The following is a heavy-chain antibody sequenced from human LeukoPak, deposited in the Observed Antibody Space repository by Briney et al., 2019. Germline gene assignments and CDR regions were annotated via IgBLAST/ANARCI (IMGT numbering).Heavy chain of an antibody. Sequence: PGGSLRLTCAASGFTVSSNYMSWVRQAPGKGLEWVSVIYSGGSTYYADSVKGRFTISRDNSKNTLYLQMNSLRAEDTAVYYCAKDLPNSSSWYGMDVWGQGTTVTVSS. CDR2: IYSGGST. J-gene: IGHJ6*02. V-gene: IGHV3-53*01. CDR1: GFTVSSNY. D-gene: IGHD6-13*01. CDR3: AKDLPNSSSWYGMDV.